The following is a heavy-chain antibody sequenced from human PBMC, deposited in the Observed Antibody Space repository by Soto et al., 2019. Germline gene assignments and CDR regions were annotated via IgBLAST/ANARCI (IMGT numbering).Heavy chain of an antibody. CDR3: ARGDSSGYPILPDY. CDR1: GYTFSTSG. Sequence: ASVKVSCKTSGYTFSTSGISWVRQAPGQGLEWVGWIRPDNGNRKSAQKLQGRVTMTTDTSTNTAYMELRSLRSDDTAVYYCARGDSSGYPILPDYWGQGTLVTVSS. CDR2: IRPDNGNR. V-gene: IGHV1-18*01. J-gene: IGHJ4*02. D-gene: IGHD3-22*01.